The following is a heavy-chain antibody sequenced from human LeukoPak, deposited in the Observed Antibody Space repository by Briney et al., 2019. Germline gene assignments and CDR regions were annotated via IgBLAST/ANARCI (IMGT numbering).Heavy chain of an antibody. V-gene: IGHV1-69*13. CDR3: AVVPRWLQSVLLDY. D-gene: IGHD5-24*01. CDR1: GGTFISYA. J-gene: IGHJ4*02. Sequence: GASVKVSCKASGGTFISYAISWVRQAPGQGLEWMGGIIPIFGTANYAQKFQGRVTITADESTSTAYMELSSLRSGDTAVYYCAVVPRWLQSVLLDYWGQGTLVTVSS. CDR2: IIPIFGTA.